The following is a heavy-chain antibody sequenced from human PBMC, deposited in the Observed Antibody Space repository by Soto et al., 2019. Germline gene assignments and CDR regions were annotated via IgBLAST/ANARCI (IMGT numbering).Heavy chain of an antibody. D-gene: IGHD2-2*01. V-gene: IGHV4-59*01. CDR2: IYYSGST. J-gene: IGHJ4*02. CDR1: GGSISSYY. CDR3: ARVSDRYCISTSCYAGLFDY. Sequence: PSETLFLTCTVSGGSISSYYWSWIRQPPGKGLEWIGYIYYSGSTNYNPSLKSRVTISVDTSKDQFSLKLSSVTAADTAVYYCARVSDRYCISTSCYAGLFDYWGQGTLVTVSS.